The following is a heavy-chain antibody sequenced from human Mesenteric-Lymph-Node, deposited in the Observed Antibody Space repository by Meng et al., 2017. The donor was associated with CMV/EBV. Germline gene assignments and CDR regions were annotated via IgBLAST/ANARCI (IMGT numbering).Heavy chain of an antibody. Sequence: QLQLQESGPGLVKPSAPLSVTCTVSGGSISSSSSYWGWIRQPPGKGLEWIGSIYYSGSTYYNPSLKSRVTISVDTSKNQFSLKLSSVTAADTAVYYCARDGDYYDSSGYNPFDYWGQGTLVTVSS. CDR3: ARDGDYYDSSGYNPFDY. CDR1: GGSISSSSSY. J-gene: IGHJ4*02. V-gene: IGHV4-39*07. D-gene: IGHD3-22*01. CDR2: IYYSGST.